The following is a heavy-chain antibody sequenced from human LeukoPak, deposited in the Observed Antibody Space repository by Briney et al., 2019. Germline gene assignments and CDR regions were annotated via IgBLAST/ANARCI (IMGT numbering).Heavy chain of an antibody. CDR3: ARDHRPRAAAAGTISDY. CDR2: INPNSGGT. J-gene: IGHJ4*02. V-gene: IGHV1-2*06. CDR1: GYTFTSYY. Sequence: GATVKVSCKASGYTFTSYYMHWVRQAPGQGLEWMGRINPNSGGTNYAQKFQGRVTMTRDTSISTAYMELSRLRSDDTAVYYCARDHRPRAAAAGTISDYWGQGTLVTVSS. D-gene: IGHD6-13*01.